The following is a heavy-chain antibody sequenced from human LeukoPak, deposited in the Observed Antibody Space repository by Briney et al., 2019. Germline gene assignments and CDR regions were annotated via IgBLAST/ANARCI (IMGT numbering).Heavy chain of an antibody. CDR1: GYRFTSYW. J-gene: IGHJ4*02. CDR3: ARILGDLMTGYSSGWGFDY. V-gene: IGHV5-51*01. CDR2: IYPGDSDT. D-gene: IGHD6-19*01. Sequence: GESLKISCKGSGYRFTSYWIAWVRQMPGKGLEWMGIIYPGDSDTRYSPSFQGQVTISVDKSISGAYLQWSSLKASDTAIYYCARILGDLMTGYSSGWGFDYWGQGTLVTVSS.